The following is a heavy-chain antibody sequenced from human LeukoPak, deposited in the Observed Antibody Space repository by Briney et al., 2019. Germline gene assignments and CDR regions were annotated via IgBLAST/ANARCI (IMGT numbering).Heavy chain of an antibody. CDR2: IYSGGST. D-gene: IGHD3/OR15-3a*01. CDR3: ARDLEVGTVYYYGMDV. CDR1: GFAVSSNY. J-gene: IGHJ6*02. V-gene: IGHV3-66*02. Sequence: GGSLRLSCAASGFAVSSNYMSWVREAPGQALEWFSVIYSGGSTYYADSVKGRFTISRDNSKNTLYLQMNSLRAEDTAVYYCARDLEVGTVYYYGMDVWGQGTTVTVSS.